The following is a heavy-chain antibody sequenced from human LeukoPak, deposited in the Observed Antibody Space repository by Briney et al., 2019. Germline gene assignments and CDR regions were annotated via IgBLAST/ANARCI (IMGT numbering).Heavy chain of an antibody. CDR3: ASSSDRYCSSTSCPNYYYYGMDV. V-gene: IGHV1-2*02. D-gene: IGHD2-2*01. J-gene: IGHJ6*02. CDR2: INLNSGGT. CDR1: GYTFTGYY. Sequence: ASVKVSCKASGYTFTGYYMHWVRPAPGQGLEWMGWINLNSGGTNYAQKFQGRVTMTRDTSISTAYMELSRLRSDDTAVYYCASSSDRYCSSTSCPNYYYYGMDVWGQGTTVTVSS.